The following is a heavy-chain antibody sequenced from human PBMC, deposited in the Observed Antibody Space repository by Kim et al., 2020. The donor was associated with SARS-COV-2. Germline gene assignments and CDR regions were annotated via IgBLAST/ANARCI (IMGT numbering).Heavy chain of an antibody. CDR3: ARHPRMTTILVVPDV. V-gene: IGHV3-7*01. J-gene: IGHJ6*02. D-gene: IGHD3-22*01. CDR2: IKEDGSAK. CDR1: GFSFSNYW. Sequence: GGSLRLSCAASGFSFSNYWMSWVRQAPGKGLEWVANIKEDGSAKYYVDSVKGRFTISRDNAKNSLYLQMDSLRAEDTAVYYCARHPRMTTILVVPDVWGQGTTVTASS.